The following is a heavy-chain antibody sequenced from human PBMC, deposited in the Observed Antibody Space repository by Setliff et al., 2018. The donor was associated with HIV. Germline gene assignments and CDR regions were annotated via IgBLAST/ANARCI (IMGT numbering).Heavy chain of an antibody. D-gene: IGHD2-15*01. CDR1: TGSISRYFYY. J-gene: IGHJ4*01. CDR3: ARQRADCSGGSCYGY. V-gene: IGHV4-39*01. CDR2: SYSGGGT. Sequence: PSETLSLTCTVSTGSISRYFYYWAWIRQPPGKGLEWIGSSYSGGGTSYNPSLNSRVTISVDTSKNQFSLKLRSVTAADTSMYYCARQRADCSGGSCYGYWGQGTLVTVSS.